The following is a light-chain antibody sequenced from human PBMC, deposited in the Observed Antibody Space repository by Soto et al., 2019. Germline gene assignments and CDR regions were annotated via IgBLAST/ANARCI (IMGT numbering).Light chain of an antibody. V-gene: IGKV3-15*01. J-gene: IGKJ5*01. Sequence: EIVLTQSPGTLSLSPGERATLSCRASLSISSSYLAWYQQKPGQAPRLLLYGASTRATGIPARFSGSGGGTDFTLTISSVQSEDFAVYYCQQYKSWPLFGQGTRLEIK. CDR2: GAS. CDR3: QQYKSWPL. CDR1: LSISSSY.